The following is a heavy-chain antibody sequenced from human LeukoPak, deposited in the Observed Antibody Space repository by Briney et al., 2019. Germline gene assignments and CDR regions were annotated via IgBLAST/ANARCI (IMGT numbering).Heavy chain of an antibody. J-gene: IGHJ6*03. CDR2: INPSGGST. Sequence: ASVKVSCKASGYTFTSYYMHWVRQAPGQGLEWMGIINPSGGSTSYAQKFQGRVTMTRDTSTSTVYMELSSLRSEDTAVYYCARHVLLWFGELPGYMDVWGKGTTVTVSS. V-gene: IGHV1-46*01. CDR3: ARHVLLWFGELPGYMDV. D-gene: IGHD3-10*01. CDR1: GYTFTSYY.